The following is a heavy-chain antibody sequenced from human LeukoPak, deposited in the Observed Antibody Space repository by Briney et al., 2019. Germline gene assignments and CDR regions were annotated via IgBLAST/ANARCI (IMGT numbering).Heavy chain of an antibody. CDR3: ARHSMVGSSWSFYYFDY. CDR2: MYDSGST. D-gene: IGHD6-13*01. Sequence: SETLSLTCTVSGGSFSSSDYYWGRIRQPPGKGLEWIGSMYDSGSTYHNPSLKSRVTISLQMSKNQFSLKLTSVTAADTAVYYCARHSMVGSSWSFYYFDYWGQGTLVTVSS. V-gene: IGHV4-39*01. CDR1: GGSFSSSDYY. J-gene: IGHJ4*02.